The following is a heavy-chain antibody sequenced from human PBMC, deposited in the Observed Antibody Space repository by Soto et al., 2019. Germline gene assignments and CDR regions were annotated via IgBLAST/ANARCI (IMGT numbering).Heavy chain of an antibody. J-gene: IGHJ4*02. D-gene: IGHD3-16*01. Sequence: EVQLVESGGGLVQPGGSRRLSCEASGFTLSSYSMNWARQAPGKGLEWVSYITGSSNTIYYADSVKGRFTISRDNAKNSLYLQMNSLRAEDTAVYYCARTGSNGFLDYWGQGTRVTVSS. CDR1: GFTLSSYS. CDR3: ARTGSNGFLDY. CDR2: ITGSSNTI. V-gene: IGHV3-48*01.